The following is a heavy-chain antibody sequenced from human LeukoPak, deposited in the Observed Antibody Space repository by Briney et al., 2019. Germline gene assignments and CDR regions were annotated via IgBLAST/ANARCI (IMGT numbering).Heavy chain of an antibody. CDR3: ARDRPLNGMDV. V-gene: IGHV3-53*01. Sequence: GKSLRLSCAASGFTVSSNYMSWVRQAPGKGLEWVSVIYSGGSTYYADSVKGRFTISRDNSKNTLYLQMNSLRAEDAAVYYCARDRPLNGMDVWGQGTTVTVSS. CDR1: GFTVSSNY. J-gene: IGHJ6*02. CDR2: IYSGGST.